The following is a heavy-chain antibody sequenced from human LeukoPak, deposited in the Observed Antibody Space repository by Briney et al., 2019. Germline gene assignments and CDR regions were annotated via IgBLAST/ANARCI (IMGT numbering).Heavy chain of an antibody. CDR3: ARHLGKYYDILTGYYALWGMDV. CDR2: IDPSDSYT. J-gene: IGHJ6*04. V-gene: IGHV5-10-1*01. Sequence: GESLKISCKGSGYSFTSYWISWVRQMPGKGLEWVGRIDPSDSYTNYSPSFQGHVTISADKSISTAYLQWSSLKASDTAVYYCARHLGKYYDILTGYYALWGMDVWGKGTTVTVSS. CDR1: GYSFTSYW. D-gene: IGHD3-9*01.